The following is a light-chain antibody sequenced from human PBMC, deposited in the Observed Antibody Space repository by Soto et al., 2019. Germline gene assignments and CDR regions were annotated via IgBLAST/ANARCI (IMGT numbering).Light chain of an antibody. Sequence: DIQMTQSPSTLSGSVGDRVTMTGLTSQTISSWLAWYQQKPGKAPKLLIYKASTLKSGVPSRFSGSGSGTEFTLTISSLQPDDFATYYCKHYNSYSEAFGQGTTVDI. V-gene: IGKV1-5*03. CDR1: QTISSW. CDR2: KAS. CDR3: KHYNSYSEA. J-gene: IGKJ1*01.